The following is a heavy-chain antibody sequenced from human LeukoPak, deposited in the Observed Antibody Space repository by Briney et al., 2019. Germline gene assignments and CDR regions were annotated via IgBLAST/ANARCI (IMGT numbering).Heavy chain of an antibody. CDR1: GFTFSDHY. CDR3: AKDHGEGSYYFSLRA. CDR2: ISHTGTTM. Sequence: GGSLRLSCAASGFTFSDHYMSWIRQAPGKGLEWVSYISHTGTTMYYADSVKGRFTLSRDNARNSLYLQMNSLRAEDTAVYYCAKDHGEGSYYFSLRAWGQGTLVTVSS. J-gene: IGHJ5*02. D-gene: IGHD1-26*01. V-gene: IGHV3-11*04.